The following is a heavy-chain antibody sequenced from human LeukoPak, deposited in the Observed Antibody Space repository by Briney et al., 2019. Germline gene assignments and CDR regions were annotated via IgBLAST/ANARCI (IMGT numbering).Heavy chain of an antibody. V-gene: IGHV1-2*02. CDR1: GYTFTGYY. CDR2: INPNSGGT. CDR3: ATSPTVRGVHFDY. J-gene: IGHJ4*02. Sequence: ASAKVSCKASGYTFTGYYMHWVRQAPGQGLEWMGWINPNSGGTNYAQKFQGRVTMTRDTSISTAYMELSRLRSDDTAVYYCATSPTVRGVHFDYWGQGTLVTVSS. D-gene: IGHD3-10*01.